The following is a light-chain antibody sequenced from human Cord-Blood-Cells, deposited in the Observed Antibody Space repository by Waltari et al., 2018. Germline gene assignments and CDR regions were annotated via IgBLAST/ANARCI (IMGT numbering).Light chain of an antibody. Sequence: IVMTQSSATLSVSPGERAPLSCRASQSVSSNLAWYQQQPGQAPRLLIYGASTRATGIPARFSGSGSGTEFTLTISSLQSEDFAVYYCQQYNNWPPYTFGQGTKLEIK. CDR2: GAS. CDR1: QSVSSN. V-gene: IGKV3-15*01. J-gene: IGKJ2*01. CDR3: QQYNNWPPYT.